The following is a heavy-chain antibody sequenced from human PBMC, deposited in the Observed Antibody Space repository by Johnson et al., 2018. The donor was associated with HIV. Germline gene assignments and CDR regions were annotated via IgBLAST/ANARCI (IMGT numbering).Heavy chain of an antibody. J-gene: IGHJ3*02. CDR3: VAATGANGLDI. V-gene: IGHV3-13*01. CDR2: IGTAGDT. D-gene: IGHD1-26*01. Sequence: VQLVETGGGLVQPGGSLRLSCAASGFSSRSYDMHWVRQRTGKGLEWVSGIGTAGDTYYPASVKGRFPISSVNAKNSLYLQMNSLRAGDTAVYYCVAATGANGLDIWGQGTKVTVSS. CDR1: GFSSRSYD.